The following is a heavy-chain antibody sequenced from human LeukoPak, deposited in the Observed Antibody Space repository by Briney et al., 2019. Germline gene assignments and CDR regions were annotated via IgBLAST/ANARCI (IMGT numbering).Heavy chain of an antibody. Sequence: SETLSLTCTVTGGSISSYYWSWIRQPPGKGLEWIGYIYYSGSTNYNPSLKSRVTISVDTSKNQFSLKPSPVTAADTAVYYCARVRYDFWSGYPSSSRYYMDVWGKGTTVTVSS. J-gene: IGHJ6*03. CDR3: ARVRYDFWSGYPSSSRYYMDV. CDR1: GGSISSYY. D-gene: IGHD3-3*01. CDR2: IYYSGST. V-gene: IGHV4-59*01.